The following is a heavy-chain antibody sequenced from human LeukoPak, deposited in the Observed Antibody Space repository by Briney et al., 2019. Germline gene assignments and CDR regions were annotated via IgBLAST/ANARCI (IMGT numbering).Heavy chain of an antibody. J-gene: IGHJ4*02. Sequence: GGSLRLSCAASGFTFTNYAMNWVRQAPGNGLEWVSAICGSGGSSSYADSVRGRFTISRDNSNNMLYLQMNSLRAEDTAVYYCAKPLRDAGSFNYPYFDFWGQGTLVTVSS. D-gene: IGHD5-24*01. CDR2: ICGSGGSS. CDR3: AKPLRDAGSFNYPYFDF. CDR1: GFTFTNYA. V-gene: IGHV3-23*01.